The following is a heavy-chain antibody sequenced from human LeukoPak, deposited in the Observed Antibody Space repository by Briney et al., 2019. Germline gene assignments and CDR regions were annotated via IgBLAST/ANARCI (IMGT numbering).Heavy chain of an antibody. CDR1: GFTFSSYA. Sequence: GRSLRLSCAASGFTFSSYAMHWVRQAPGKGLEWVAVISYDGSNKYYADSVKGRFTISRDNSKNTLYLQMNSLRAEDTAVYYCARGGVHYDSSGYIPDFDYWGQGTLVTVSS. CDR3: ARGGVHYDSSGYIPDFDY. D-gene: IGHD3-22*01. J-gene: IGHJ4*02. V-gene: IGHV3-30*04. CDR2: ISYDGSNK.